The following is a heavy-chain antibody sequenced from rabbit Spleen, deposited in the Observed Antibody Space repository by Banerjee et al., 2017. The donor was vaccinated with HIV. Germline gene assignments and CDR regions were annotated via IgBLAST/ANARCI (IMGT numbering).Heavy chain of an antibody. D-gene: IGHD8-1*01. CDR3: ARDGAGGSYFAL. CDR2: IDPVFAIT. J-gene: IGHJ4*01. CDR1: GFNFSDYG. Sequence: QQLVESGGGLVQPGGSLKLSCKASGFNFSDYGVTWVRQVPGKGLEWIGYIDPVFAITYYAMWVYGLFSTSRDNGQSVVFLQVSTLTPADTATYFRARDGAGGSYFALRGPGTLVSV. V-gene: IGHV1S7*01.